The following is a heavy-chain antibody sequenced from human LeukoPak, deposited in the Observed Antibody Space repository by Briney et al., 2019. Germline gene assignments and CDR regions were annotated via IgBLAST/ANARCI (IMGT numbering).Heavy chain of an antibody. J-gene: IGHJ4*02. V-gene: IGHV4-31*03. Sequence: SETLSLTCTVSGGSISSGGYYWSWIRQHPGKGLEWIGYIYYSGSTYYNPSLKSRVTISVDTSKNQFSLKLSSATAADTAVYYCAREHYYDSSGLYWGQGTLVTVSS. CDR3: AREHYYDSSGLY. D-gene: IGHD3-22*01. CDR2: IYYSGST. CDR1: GGSISSGGYY.